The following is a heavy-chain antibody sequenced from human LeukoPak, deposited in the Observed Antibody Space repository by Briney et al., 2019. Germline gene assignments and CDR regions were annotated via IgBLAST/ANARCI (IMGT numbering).Heavy chain of an antibody. CDR2: INHSGST. CDR3: ARVPLLLYSNYGMDV. CDR1: GGSFSGYY. J-gene: IGHJ6*02. D-gene: IGHD4-11*01. Sequence: SETLSLTCAVYGGSFSGYYWSWIRQPPGKGLEWIGEINHSGSTNYNPSLKGRVTISVDTSKNQFSLKLSSVTAADTAVYYCARVPLLLYSNYGMDVWGQGTTVTVSS. V-gene: IGHV4-34*01.